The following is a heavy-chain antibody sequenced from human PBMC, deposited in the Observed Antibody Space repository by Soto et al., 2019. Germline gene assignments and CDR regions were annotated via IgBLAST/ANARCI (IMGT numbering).Heavy chain of an antibody. J-gene: IGHJ4*02. V-gene: IGHV1-3*01. CDR2: INPDNGNT. D-gene: IGHD6-19*01. CDR3: VLGSSSDWRFVC. CDR1: GYTFTNYA. Sequence: ASVKVSCKASGYTFTNYAMHWVRQAPGQRFECMGWINPDNGNTEYSQKFQGRVTITRDTSASTAYMELSSLISEDTAIYYCVLGSSSDWRFVCWGQGTLVTVFS.